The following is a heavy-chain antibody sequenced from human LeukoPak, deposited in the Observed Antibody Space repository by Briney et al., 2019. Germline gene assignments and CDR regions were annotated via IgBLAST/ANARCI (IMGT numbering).Heavy chain of an antibody. J-gene: IGHJ4*02. CDR1: GYTFTSYA. V-gene: IGHV7-4-1*02. CDR3: ARGETWIQDQGGYYFDY. Sequence: ASVKVSCKASGYTFTSYAMNWVRQAPGQGLEWMGWINTNTGNPTYAQGFTGRFVFSLDTSVSTAYLQISSLKAEDTAVYYCARGETWIQDQGGYYFDYWGQGTLVTVSS. D-gene: IGHD5-18*01. CDR2: INTNTGNP.